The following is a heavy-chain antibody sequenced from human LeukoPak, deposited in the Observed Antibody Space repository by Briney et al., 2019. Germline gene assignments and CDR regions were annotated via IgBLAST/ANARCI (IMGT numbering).Heavy chain of an antibody. CDR3: ARFARPDTRHYSSSWQFDY. V-gene: IGHV3-74*01. D-gene: IGHD6-13*01. Sequence: PGRSLRLSCAASGFTFSSNWTHWVRQVPGKGLVWVSLINPSGSFTTYADSVEGRFTISRDNAKNRLYMQMNSLRVEHTAVYYCARFARPDTRHYSSSWQFDYWGQGTLVTVSS. CDR2: INPSGSFT. CDR1: GFTFSSNW. J-gene: IGHJ4*02.